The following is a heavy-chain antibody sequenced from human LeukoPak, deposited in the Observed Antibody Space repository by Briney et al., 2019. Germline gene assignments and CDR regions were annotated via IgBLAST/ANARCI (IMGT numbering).Heavy chain of an antibody. J-gene: IGHJ4*02. Sequence: ASVKVSCKVSGYTLTELSMHWVQQAPGKGLEWRGGFDPEDGGTIYAQKFQGRVTMTEDTSTDTAYMELSSLRSEDTAVYYCATSVVGATRGNFDYWGQGTLVTVSS. CDR1: GYTLTELS. CDR2: FDPEDGGT. V-gene: IGHV1-24*01. CDR3: ATSVVGATRGNFDY. D-gene: IGHD1-26*01.